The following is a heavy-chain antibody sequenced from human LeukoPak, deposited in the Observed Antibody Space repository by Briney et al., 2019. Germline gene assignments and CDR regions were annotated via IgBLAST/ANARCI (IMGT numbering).Heavy chain of an antibody. CDR3: ARAKGAVDHNWFDP. J-gene: IGHJ5*02. Sequence: SVKVSCKASGYTFSGYYIHWVRQVPGQGLEWMGRINPNSGGTNSAQKFQGRVTMTRDTSISTAYMELSRLRFDDTAVYYCARAKGAVDHNWFDPWGQGTLVTVSS. CDR2: INPNSGGT. CDR1: GYTFSGYY. V-gene: IGHV1-2*06. D-gene: IGHD6-19*01.